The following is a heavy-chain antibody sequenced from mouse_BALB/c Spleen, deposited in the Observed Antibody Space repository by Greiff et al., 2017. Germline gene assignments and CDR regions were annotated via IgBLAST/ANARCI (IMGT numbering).Heavy chain of an antibody. D-gene: IGHD3-2*01. V-gene: IGHV1-14*01. Sequence: VQLQQSGPELVKPGASVKMSCKASGYTFTSYVMHWVKQKPGQGLEWIGYINPYNDGTKYNEKFKGKATLTSDKSSSTAYMELSSLTSEDSAVYYYARRRQLGPSYYAMDYWGQGTSVTVSS. J-gene: IGHJ4*01. CDR2: INPYNDGT. CDR3: ARRRQLGPSYYAMDY. CDR1: GYTFTSYV.